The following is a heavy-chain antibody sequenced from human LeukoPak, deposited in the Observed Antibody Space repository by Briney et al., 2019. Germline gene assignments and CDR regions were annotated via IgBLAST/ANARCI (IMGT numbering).Heavy chain of an antibody. V-gene: IGHV3-64*01. CDR2: ISSNGGST. CDR1: GFTFSSYA. CDR3: ASIGSLDTAMEDAFDI. D-gene: IGHD5-18*01. J-gene: IGHJ3*02. Sequence: GGSLRLSCAASGFTFSSYAMHWVRQAPGKGLEYVSAISSNGGSTYYANSVKGRLTISRDNSKNTLYLRMGSLRAEDMAVYYCASIGSLDTAMEDAFDICGQGTMVTVSS.